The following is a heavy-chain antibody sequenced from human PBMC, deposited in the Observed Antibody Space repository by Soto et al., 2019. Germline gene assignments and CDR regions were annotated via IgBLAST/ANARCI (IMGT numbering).Heavy chain of an antibody. D-gene: IGHD3-9*01. V-gene: IGHV4-30-2*01. Sequence: SETLSLTCAVSSGSISSGGYSWSWIRQPPGKGLEWIGNVYHSGNTYYNPSLKSRVTLSVDRSRNQFSLRLTSVTAADTAVYYCARVNQDYDVLTASLYYLDYWGQGTLVTVSS. CDR3: ARVNQDYDVLTASLYYLDY. J-gene: IGHJ4*02. CDR1: SGSISSGGYS. CDR2: VYHSGNT.